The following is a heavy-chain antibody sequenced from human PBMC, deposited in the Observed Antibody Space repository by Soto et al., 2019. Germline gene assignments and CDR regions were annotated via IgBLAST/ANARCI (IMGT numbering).Heavy chain of an antibody. V-gene: IGHV4-34*01. CDR3: ARHETIQWLSRSNWFDS. CDR2: INHSGST. J-gene: IGHJ5*01. CDR1: GGSFSGYY. D-gene: IGHD3-22*01. Sequence: ASETLSLTCAVYGGSFSGYYWSWIRQPPGKGLEWIGEINHSGSTNYNPSLKSRVTISVDTSKNQFSLKLSSVTAADTAVYYCARHETIQWLSRSNWFDSWGQGTLVTVSS.